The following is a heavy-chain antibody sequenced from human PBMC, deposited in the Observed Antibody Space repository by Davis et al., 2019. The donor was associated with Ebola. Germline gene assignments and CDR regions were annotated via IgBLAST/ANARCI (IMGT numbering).Heavy chain of an antibody. CDR1: GYTFTSYA. Sequence: AASVKVSCKASGYTFTSYAMHWVRQAPGQRLEWMGWINAGNGNTKYSQKFQGRVTITRDTSASTAYMELSSLRSEDTAVYYCARLSLGYCSGGSCYPHWGQGTLVTVSS. CDR3: ARLSLGYCSGGSCYPH. CDR2: INAGNGNT. J-gene: IGHJ4*01. D-gene: IGHD2-15*01. V-gene: IGHV1-3*01.